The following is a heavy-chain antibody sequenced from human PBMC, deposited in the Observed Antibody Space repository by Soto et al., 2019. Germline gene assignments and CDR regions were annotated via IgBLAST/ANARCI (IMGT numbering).Heavy chain of an antibody. D-gene: IGHD5-18*01. V-gene: IGHV3-23*01. J-gene: IGHJ4*02. Sequence: EVQLLESGGGLVQPGGSLRLSCAASGFTFSSNAMSWVRQAPGKGLEWVSAISGSGGSTYYADSVKGRFTISRDNPKNTLYLQMNSLRAEDTAVYYCAKGELWSYYFDYWGQGTLVTVSS. CDR1: GFTFSSNA. CDR2: ISGSGGST. CDR3: AKGELWSYYFDY.